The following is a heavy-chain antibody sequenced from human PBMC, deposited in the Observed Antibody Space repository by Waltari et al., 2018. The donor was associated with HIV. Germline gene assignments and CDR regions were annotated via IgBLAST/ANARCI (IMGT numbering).Heavy chain of an antibody. Sequence: EVQLVESGGGLVQPGGSLRLSCAATGFIFSSYWMHWVRQVPGKGLVWFERIKYDGSSATYADSVKGRFTISRDNAKKTLYLQMNSLRAEDTAVYYCARVEVVISSPWYWYFDLWGRGTLVTVSS. J-gene: IGHJ2*01. CDR2: IKYDGSSA. CDR3: ARVEVVISSPWYWYFDL. D-gene: IGHD3-3*01. CDR1: GFIFSSYW. V-gene: IGHV3-74*01.